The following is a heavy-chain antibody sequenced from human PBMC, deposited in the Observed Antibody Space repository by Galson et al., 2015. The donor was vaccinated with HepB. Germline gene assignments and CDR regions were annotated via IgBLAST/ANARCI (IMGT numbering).Heavy chain of an antibody. Sequence: SLRLSCAASGFTFSSYAMSWVRQAPGKGLEWVSAISGSGGSTYYADSVKGRFTISRDNSKNTLYLQMDSLRAEDTAVYSCAKEMAYGDYYYHDLWGRGTLVTVSS. D-gene: IGHD4-17*01. V-gene: IGHV3-23*01. J-gene: IGHJ2*01. CDR2: ISGSGGST. CDR1: GFTFSSYA. CDR3: AKEMAYGDYYYHDL.